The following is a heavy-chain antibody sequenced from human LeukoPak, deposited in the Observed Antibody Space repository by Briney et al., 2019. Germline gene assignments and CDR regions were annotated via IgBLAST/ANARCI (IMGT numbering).Heavy chain of an antibody. CDR2: ISPDSVEK. CDR3: ARKRGVGVDTNAFDI. V-gene: IGHV1-2*02. CDR1: GHTFSDYY. J-gene: IGHJ3*02. Sequence: ASVKVSCKASGHTFSDYYMHWVRQAPAQGLEWMAWISPDSVEKKYAQKFQGRVTMTRDTPISTAYMELSRLTSDDTAVYYCARKRGVGVDTNAFDIWGQGTMVTVSS. D-gene: IGHD3-3*01.